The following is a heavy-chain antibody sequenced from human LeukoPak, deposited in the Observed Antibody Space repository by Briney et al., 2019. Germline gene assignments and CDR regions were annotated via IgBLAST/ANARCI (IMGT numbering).Heavy chain of an antibody. J-gene: IGHJ3*02. CDR1: GFPFSTSI. CDR3: TASGITSDAFDI. V-gene: IGHV3-73*01. Sequence: GRSLRLSCAVSGFPFSTSIIHWVRQASGKGLEWVGRTRTKASNYATTYAASVSGRFTISRDESKNTAYLEMNVLKIEDTAKYYCTASGITSDAFDIWGQGTMVTVSS. D-gene: IGHD3-16*01. CDR2: TRTKASNYAT.